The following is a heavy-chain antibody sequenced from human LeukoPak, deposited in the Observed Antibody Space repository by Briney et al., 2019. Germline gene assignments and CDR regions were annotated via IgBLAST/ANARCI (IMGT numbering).Heavy chain of an antibody. CDR1: GYSFTNNY. Sequence: ASVKVSCKASGYSFTNNYIHWVRQAPGQGLEWMGMLNPSDGSTSYAQTFQDRVTMTRDTSTSTVYMELSSLRSEDTAVYYCARAYVSSSPFDYWGQGTLVTVSS. J-gene: IGHJ4*02. V-gene: IGHV1-46*01. CDR2: LNPSDGST. D-gene: IGHD6-6*01. CDR3: ARAYVSSSPFDY.